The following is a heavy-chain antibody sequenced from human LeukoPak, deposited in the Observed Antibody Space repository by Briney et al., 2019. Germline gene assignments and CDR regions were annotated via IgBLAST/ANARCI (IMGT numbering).Heavy chain of an antibody. CDR3: ASMYSSGWPFDY. V-gene: IGHV1-46*01. J-gene: IGHJ4*02. Sequence: ASVKVSCKXSGGTFSSYAISWVRQAPGQGLEWMGIINPSGGSTSYAQKFQGRVTMTRDTSTSTVYMELSSLRSEDTAVYYCASMYSSGWPFDYWGQGTLVTVSS. CDR1: GGTFSSYA. CDR2: INPSGGST. D-gene: IGHD6-19*01.